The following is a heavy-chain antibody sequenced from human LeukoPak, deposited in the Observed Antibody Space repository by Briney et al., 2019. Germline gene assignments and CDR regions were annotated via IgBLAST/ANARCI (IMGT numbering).Heavy chain of an antibody. CDR2: IKQDGSEK. V-gene: IGHV3-7*01. CDR3: ARGPYYYYYGMDV. CDR1: GFTFSSYW. J-gene: IGHJ6*02. Sequence: PGGSLRLSCAASGFTFSSYWMSWVRQALGKGLEWVANIKQDGSEKYYVDSVKGRFTISRDNAKNSLYLQMNSLRAEDTAVYYCARGPYYYYYGMDVWGQGTTVTVSS.